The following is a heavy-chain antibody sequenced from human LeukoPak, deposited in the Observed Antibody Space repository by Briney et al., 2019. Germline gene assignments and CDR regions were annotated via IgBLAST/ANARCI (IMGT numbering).Heavy chain of an antibody. D-gene: IGHD2-8*01. CDR3: AREIALMVSGPSTQPDYHYMDV. J-gene: IGHJ6*03. CDR1: GFTFSSYW. Sequence: PGGSRRLSCAAAGFTFSSYWMSWVRQVAGKGLEWVATIRQDESEKYPVDAVKGRFSISRNNAKTSLFLQMDSLRAEDAAVYYCAREIALMVSGPSTQPDYHYMDVWGKGTTVTVSS. V-gene: IGHV3-7*01. CDR2: IRQDESEK.